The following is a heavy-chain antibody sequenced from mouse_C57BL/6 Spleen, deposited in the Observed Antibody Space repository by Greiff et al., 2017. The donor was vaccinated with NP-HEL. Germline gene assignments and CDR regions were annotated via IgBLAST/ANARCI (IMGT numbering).Heavy chain of an antibody. D-gene: IGHD4-1*01. V-gene: IGHV10-1*01. CDR1: GFSFNTYA. CDR2: IRSKSNNYAT. Sequence: GGGLVQPKGSLKLSCAASGFSFNTYAMNWVRQAPGKGLEWVARIRSKSNNYATYYADSVKDRFTISRDDSESMLYLQMNNLKTEDTAMYYCVRHFPWDDYAMDYWGQGTSVTVSS. J-gene: IGHJ4*01. CDR3: VRHFPWDDYAMDY.